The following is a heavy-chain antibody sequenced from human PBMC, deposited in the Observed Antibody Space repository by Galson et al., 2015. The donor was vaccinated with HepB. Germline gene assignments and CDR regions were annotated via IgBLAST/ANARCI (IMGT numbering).Heavy chain of an antibody. CDR1: GFTFSSYE. Sequence: SLRLSCAASGFTFSSYEMNWVRQAPGKGLEWVSYISSSGSTIYYADSVKGRFTISRDNAKSSLYLQMNSLRAEDTAVYHCAREGSSREDDFDYWGQGTLVTVSS. CDR2: ISSSGSTI. CDR3: AREGSSREDDFDY. J-gene: IGHJ4*02. D-gene: IGHD2-2*01. V-gene: IGHV3-48*03.